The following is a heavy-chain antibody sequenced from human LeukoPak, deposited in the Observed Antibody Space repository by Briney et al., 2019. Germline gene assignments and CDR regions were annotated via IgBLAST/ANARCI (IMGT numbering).Heavy chain of an antibody. Sequence: GASVKVSCKASGYTFTTYAMHWVRQAPGQRLEWMGWINGGNGNTKYSQEFQGRVTITRDTSASTVYMELSSLRSEDTAVYYCARTFYYDSGSDNWFDPWGQGTLVTVSS. CDR1: GYTFTTYA. J-gene: IGHJ5*02. V-gene: IGHV1-3*03. CDR2: INGGNGNT. CDR3: ARTFYYDSGSDNWFDP. D-gene: IGHD3-10*01.